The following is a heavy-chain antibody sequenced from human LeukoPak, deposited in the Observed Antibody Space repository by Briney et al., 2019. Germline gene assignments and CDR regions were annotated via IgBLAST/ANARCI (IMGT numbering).Heavy chain of an antibody. CDR3: ARDLYVLLNM. J-gene: IGHJ3*02. CDR2: IKGDGRVR. CDR1: GFTFSNYW. V-gene: IGHV3-7*01. D-gene: IGHD3-16*01. Sequence: GGSLRLSYAASGFTFSNYWMTWVGQAPGKGLEWVANIKGDGRVRNFVASLKDRFTISRDNDKKLLYLQMNSLRVEDTATYFCARDLYVLLNMWGQGTAVTVSS.